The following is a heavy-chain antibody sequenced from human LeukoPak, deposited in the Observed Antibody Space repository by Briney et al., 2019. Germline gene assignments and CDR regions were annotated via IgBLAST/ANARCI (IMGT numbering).Heavy chain of an antibody. J-gene: IGHJ5*02. Sequence: SQTLSLTCNVSGGSISSSTGYYWTWIRQHPGKGLEWIGYIYYSGNTYYKPSLNSRVSISIDTSKNQFSLKLSSVTAADTAVYYCARLAGGGYSSSWNWFDPWGQGTLVTVSS. V-gene: IGHV4-31*03. CDR3: ARLAGGGYSSSWNWFDP. CDR2: IYYSGNT. D-gene: IGHD6-13*01. CDR1: GGSISSSTGYY.